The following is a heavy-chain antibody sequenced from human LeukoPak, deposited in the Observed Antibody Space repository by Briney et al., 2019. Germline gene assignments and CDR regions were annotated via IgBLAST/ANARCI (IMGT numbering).Heavy chain of an antibody. V-gene: IGHV3-15*01. CDR2: IKSKKFGETT. CDR1: GFTFSNAW. CDR3: TASDTPGVDY. Sequence: GGSLRLSCAASGFTFSNAWLSWVRQTPGKGLEWVGRIKSKKFGETTDYAAPVKGRFTISRDDSKNMLYLLMNSLKTEDTAVFYCTASDTPGVDYWGQGTLLTVSS. J-gene: IGHJ4*02. D-gene: IGHD5-18*01.